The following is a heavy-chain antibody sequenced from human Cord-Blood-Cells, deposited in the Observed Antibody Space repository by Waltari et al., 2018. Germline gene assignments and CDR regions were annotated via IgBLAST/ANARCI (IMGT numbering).Heavy chain of an antibody. J-gene: IGHJ3*02. CDR3: ARSSRGLKSSWPIQNDAFDI. Sequence: QVQLVQSGAEVKKPGASVKVSCKASGYTFTSYYMHWVRQAPGQGLEWMGIINPSGGSTSYAQKFQGRVTMTRDTSTSTVYMELSSLRSEDTAVYYCARSSRGLKSSWPIQNDAFDIWGQGTMVTVSS. CDR1: GYTFTSYY. V-gene: IGHV1-46*01. D-gene: IGHD6-13*01. CDR2: INPSGGST.